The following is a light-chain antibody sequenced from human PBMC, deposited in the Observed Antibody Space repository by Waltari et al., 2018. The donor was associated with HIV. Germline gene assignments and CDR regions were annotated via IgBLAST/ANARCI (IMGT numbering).Light chain of an antibody. CDR2: AAS. CDR1: QDINTS. V-gene: IGKV1-9*01. Sequence: DIRLTQSPSFLSASLGDRITITCRASQDINTSLAWYQQKPGRAPKLLVYAASTLQSGVSSRFSGSGSGTDFTLTINSLQPEDCATYYCQQLNSYPVTFGGGTKVEI. J-gene: IGKJ4*01. CDR3: QQLNSYPVT.